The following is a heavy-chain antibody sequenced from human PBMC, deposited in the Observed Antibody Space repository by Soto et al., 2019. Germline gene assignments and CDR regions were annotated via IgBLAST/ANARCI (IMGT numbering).Heavy chain of an antibody. CDR1: GFTFSSYA. D-gene: IGHD1-26*01. V-gene: IGHV3-23*01. CDR2: ISGSGGST. J-gene: IGHJ4*02. CDR3: ARRSSGSDYDY. Sequence: EVQLLESGGCLVQRGGSMRLCCAASGFTFSSYAMWWVRQAPVKGLEWVSAISGSGGSTYYADSVKGRFTISRDNSKNTLSLQMTSQRAEHTAVYYCARRSSGSDYDYWGQGTLVTVSS.